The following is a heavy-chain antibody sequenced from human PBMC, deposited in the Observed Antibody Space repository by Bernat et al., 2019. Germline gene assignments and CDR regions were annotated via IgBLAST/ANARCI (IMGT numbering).Heavy chain of an antibody. D-gene: IGHD2-2*01. CDR2: IYYSGST. CDR3: ARAEGSTSEFDGFDI. CDR1: GGSISSYY. J-gene: IGHJ3*02. Sequence: QVQLQESGPGLVKPSETLSLTCTVSGGSISSYYWSWIRQPPGKGLEWIGYIYYSGSTNYNPSLESRVTISVDTTKNRFCLKLSSVTAADTAVYYCARAEGSTSEFDGFDIWGQGTMVTVSS. V-gene: IGHV4-59*01.